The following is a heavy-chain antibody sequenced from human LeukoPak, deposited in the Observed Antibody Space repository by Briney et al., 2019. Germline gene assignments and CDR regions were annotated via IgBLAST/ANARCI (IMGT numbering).Heavy chain of an antibody. Sequence: SETLSLTCTVPGYSISSGYYWGWIRQPPGKGLEWIGSIYHSGSTYYNPSLKSRVTISVDTSKNQFSLKLSSVTAADTAVYYCARGGYCSSTSCLGWFDPWGQGTLVTVSS. J-gene: IGHJ5*02. D-gene: IGHD2-2*01. CDR2: IYHSGST. V-gene: IGHV4-38-2*02. CDR3: ARGGYCSSTSCLGWFDP. CDR1: GYSISSGYY.